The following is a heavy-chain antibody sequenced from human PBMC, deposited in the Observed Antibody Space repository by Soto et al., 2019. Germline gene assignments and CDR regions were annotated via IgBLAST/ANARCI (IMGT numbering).Heavy chain of an antibody. CDR3: ARGQRGLLAYYYYGMEV. V-gene: IGHV4-34*01. CDR1: GGSFSGYY. J-gene: IGHJ6*02. CDR2: INHSGST. D-gene: IGHD3-22*01. Sequence: PSETLSLTCAVYGGSFSGYYWSCIRQPPGKGLEGIGEINHSGSTNYNPSLKSRVTISVDTSKNQFTLKLSSVTAADTAVYYCARGQRGLLAYYYYGMEVWGQGTTVTVSS.